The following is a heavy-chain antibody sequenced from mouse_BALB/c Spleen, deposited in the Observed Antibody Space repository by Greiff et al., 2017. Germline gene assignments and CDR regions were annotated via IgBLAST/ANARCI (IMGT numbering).Heavy chain of an antibody. CDR2: INPSTGYT. Sequence: QVQLKQSGAELAKPGASVKMSCKASGYTFTSYWMHWVKQRPGQGLEWIGYINPSTGYTEYNQKFKDKAPLTADKSSSTAYMQLSSLTSEDSAVYYCASFWGYDGLFAYWGQGTLVTVSA. V-gene: IGHV1-7*01. CDR3: ASFWGYDGLFAY. CDR1: GYTFTSYW. J-gene: IGHJ3*01. D-gene: IGHD2-2*01.